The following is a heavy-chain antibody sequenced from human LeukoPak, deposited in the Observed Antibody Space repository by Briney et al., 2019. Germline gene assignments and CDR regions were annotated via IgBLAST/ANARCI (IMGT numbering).Heavy chain of an antibody. J-gene: IGHJ4*02. CDR3: AREPFGPGTAMVLLVDY. CDR2: INPNSGGT. V-gene: IGHV1-2*02. Sequence: ASVKVSCKASGYTFTGYYMHWVRQAPGQGLEWMGWINPNSGGTNYAQKFQGRVTVTRDTSISTAYMELSRLRSDDTAVYYCAREPFGPGTAMVLLVDYWGQGTLVTVSS. CDR1: GYTFTGYY. D-gene: IGHD5-18*01.